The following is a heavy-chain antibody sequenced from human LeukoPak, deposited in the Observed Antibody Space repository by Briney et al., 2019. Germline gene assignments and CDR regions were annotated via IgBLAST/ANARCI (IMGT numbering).Heavy chain of an antibody. CDR1: GFTFSGSA. D-gene: IGHD2-21*02. V-gene: IGHV3-73*01. Sequence: PGGSLRLSCAASGFTFSGSAMHWVRQASGKGLEWVGRIRSKANSYATAYAASVKGSFTISRDDSKNTAYLQMNSLKTEDTAVYYCTRPTFCGGDCYGIFDYWGQGTLVTVSS. CDR2: IRSKANSYAT. J-gene: IGHJ4*02. CDR3: TRPTFCGGDCYGIFDY.